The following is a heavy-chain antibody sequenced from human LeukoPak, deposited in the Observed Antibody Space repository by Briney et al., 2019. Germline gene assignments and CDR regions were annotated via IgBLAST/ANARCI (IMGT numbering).Heavy chain of an antibody. CDR2: INPNSGGT. CDR3: AGDGDESSSWYPNWFDP. D-gene: IGHD6-13*01. Sequence: VASVKVSCKASGYTSTGYYMHWVRQAPGQGLEWMGRINPNSGGTNYAQKFQGRVTMTRDTSISTAYMELSRLRSDDTAVYYCAGDGDESSSWYPNWFDPWGQGTLVTVSS. CDR1: GYTSTGYY. V-gene: IGHV1-2*06. J-gene: IGHJ5*02.